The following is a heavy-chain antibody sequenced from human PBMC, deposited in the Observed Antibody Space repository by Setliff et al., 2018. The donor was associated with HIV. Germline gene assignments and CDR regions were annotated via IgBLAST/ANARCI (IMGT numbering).Heavy chain of an antibody. CDR2: IHHSGNT. CDR3: ARHDITLVRGLV. V-gene: IGHV4-38-2*01. Sequence: SETLSLTCPVFGYSISSGYYWGWIRQPPGRGLEWIGAIHHSGNTYYNPSLKSRVTISVDTSKNLFSLKVNSVTAADTAVYYCARHDITLVRGLVWGQGTTVTVSS. D-gene: IGHD3-10*01. J-gene: IGHJ6*02. CDR1: GYSISSGYY.